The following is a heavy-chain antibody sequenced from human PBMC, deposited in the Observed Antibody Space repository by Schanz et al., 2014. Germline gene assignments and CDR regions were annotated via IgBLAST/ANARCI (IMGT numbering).Heavy chain of an antibody. J-gene: IGHJ4*02. V-gene: IGHV4-30-4*07. Sequence: QVQLQESGPGLVKPSQTLSLTCAVSGGSISSGGYSWNWIRQPPGKGLEWIVYIYYSGSTYYNPSLKSRVTISVDTSKNQFSLKLSSVTAADTAVYYCARDGLGADYWGQGTLVTVSA. CDR1: GGSISSGGYS. CDR2: IYYSGST. CDR3: ARDGLGADY.